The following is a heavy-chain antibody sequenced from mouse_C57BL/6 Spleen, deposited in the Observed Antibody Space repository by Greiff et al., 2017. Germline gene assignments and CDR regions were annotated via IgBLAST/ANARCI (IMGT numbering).Heavy chain of an antibody. D-gene: IGHD1-1*01. CDR1: GYTFTSYW. J-gene: IGHJ2*01. CDR3: ARWGFTTVVATNY. Sequence: QVQLKQPGAELVMPGASVKLSCKASGYTFTSYWVHWVKQRPGQGLEWIGEIDPSDSYTNYNQKFKGKSTLTVDKSSSTAYMQLSSLTSEDSAVYYCARWGFTTVVATNYWGQGTTLTVSS. CDR2: IDPSDSYT. V-gene: IGHV1-69*01.